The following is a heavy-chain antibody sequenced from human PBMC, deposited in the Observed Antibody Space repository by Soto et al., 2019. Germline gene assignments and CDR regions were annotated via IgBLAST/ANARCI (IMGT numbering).Heavy chain of an antibody. V-gene: IGHV4-59*01. D-gene: IGHD3-10*01. CDR1: GGSISSYY. Sequence: QVQLQESGPGLVKPSETLSLTCTVSGGSISSYYWSWIRQPPGPGLEWIGYMYYSGSTNYNPSPKSRVTISVDTSKNQFSLKLSSVTAADTAVYYCARVPEGSGNLSFDYWGQGTLVTVSS. CDR3: ARVPEGSGNLSFDY. J-gene: IGHJ4*02. CDR2: MYYSGST.